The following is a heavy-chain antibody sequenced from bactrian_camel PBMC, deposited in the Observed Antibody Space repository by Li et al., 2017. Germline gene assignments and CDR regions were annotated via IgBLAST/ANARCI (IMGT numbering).Heavy chain of an antibody. CDR2: IDSDGVT. D-gene: IGHD3*01. V-gene: IGHV3S26*01. CDR3: AADSPTARADVRTLYAMY. J-gene: IGHJ4*01. CDR1: GYTDISDC. Sequence: HVQLVESGGGSVQPGGSLRLSCAASGYTDISDCMGWFRQAPGKEREGVAVIDSDGVTSYAESVKGRFTISKANAKDTLYLQMDNLKPEDTAVYYCAADSPTARADVRTLYAMYLGQGTQVTVS.